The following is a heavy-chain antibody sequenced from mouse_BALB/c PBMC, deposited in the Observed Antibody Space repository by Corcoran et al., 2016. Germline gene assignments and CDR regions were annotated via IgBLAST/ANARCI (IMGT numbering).Heavy chain of an antibody. CDR2: IYWDDDK. D-gene: IGHD4-1*01. CDR1: GFSLSTSGMG. J-gene: IGHJ4*01. Sequence: QVTLKESGPGILQPSQTLSLTCSFSGFSLSTSGMGVSWIRQPSGKGLEWLAHIYWDDDKRYNPSLKSRLTNSKDTSRNQVFLKITSVDTADTVTYYCARRTGIYAMDYWGQGTSVTVSS. V-gene: IGHV8-12*01. CDR3: ARRTGIYAMDY.